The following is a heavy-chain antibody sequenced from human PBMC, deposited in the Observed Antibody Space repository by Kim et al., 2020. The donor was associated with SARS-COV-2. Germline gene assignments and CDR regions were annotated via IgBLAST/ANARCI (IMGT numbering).Heavy chain of an antibody. D-gene: IGHD2-15*01. Sequence: SETLSLTCTVSGGSISSYYWSWIRQPPGKGLEWIGYIYYSGSTNYNPSPMSRVIISVDTSKNQFSLKLSSVPAADTAAYYCSRKQTKESAYSTTYWYF. CDR3: SRKQTKESAYSTTYWYF. CDR2: IYYSGST. CDR1: GGSISSYY. V-gene: IGHV4-59*01. J-gene: IGHJ2*01.